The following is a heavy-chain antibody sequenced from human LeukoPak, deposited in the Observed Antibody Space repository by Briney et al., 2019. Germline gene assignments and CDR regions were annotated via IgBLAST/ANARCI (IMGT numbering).Heavy chain of an antibody. Sequence: SQTLSLTCAISGDSVSASSTAWNWIRQSPSRGLEWLGRTYYQSKWYNDYAVSVQSRITINPDTSKNQFSLQLNSVTPEDTAVYYCARGTRKAFDYLGQGTLVNVSS. CDR2: TYYQSKWYN. D-gene: IGHD2-2*01. V-gene: IGHV6-1*01. J-gene: IGHJ4*02. CDR1: GDSVSASSTA. CDR3: ARGTRKAFDY.